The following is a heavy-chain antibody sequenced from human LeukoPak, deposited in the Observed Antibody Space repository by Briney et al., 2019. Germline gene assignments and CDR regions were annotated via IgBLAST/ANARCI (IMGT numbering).Heavy chain of an antibody. V-gene: IGHV3-7*03. CDR1: GFTFSSYW. J-gene: IGHJ6*02. D-gene: IGHD3-10*01. CDR3: AKDITPTYYYYGMDV. Sequence: GGSLRLSCAASGFTFSSYWMSWVRQAPGKGLEWVANINKDGGEKYYVDSVKGRFTISRDNAKNSLYLQMNSLRAEDTALYYCAKDITPTYYYYGMDVWGQGTTVTVSS. CDR2: INKDGGEK.